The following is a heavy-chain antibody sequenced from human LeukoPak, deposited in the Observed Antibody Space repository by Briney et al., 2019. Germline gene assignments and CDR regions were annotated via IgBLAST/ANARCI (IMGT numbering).Heavy chain of an antibody. J-gene: IGHJ4*02. CDR1: GFTFSNYD. V-gene: IGHV3-13*01. CDR3: ARESNDILTGYYDY. Sequence: GGSLRLSCAASGFTFSNYDFHWVRQVTGKGLEWVSTIGTVGDTHYPDSVKGRFTISRENAKNSLYLQMNSLRDGDTAVYYCARESNDILTGYYDYWGQGTLVTVSS. CDR2: IGTVGDT. D-gene: IGHD3-9*01.